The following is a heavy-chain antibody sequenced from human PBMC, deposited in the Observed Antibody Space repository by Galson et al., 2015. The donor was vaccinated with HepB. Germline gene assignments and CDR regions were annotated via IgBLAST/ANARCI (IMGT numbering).Heavy chain of an antibody. D-gene: IGHD3-16*01. CDR1: GYSFTSYW. CDR3: ARRPPAADYDYYYYYGMDV. Sequence: QSGAEVKKPGESLRISCKGSGYSFTSYWISWVRQMPGKGLEWMGRIDPSDSYTNYSPSFQGHVTISADKSISTAYLRWSSLKASDTAMYYCARRPPAADYDYYYYYGMDVWGQGTTVTVSS. CDR2: IDPSDSYT. V-gene: IGHV5-10-1*01. J-gene: IGHJ6*02.